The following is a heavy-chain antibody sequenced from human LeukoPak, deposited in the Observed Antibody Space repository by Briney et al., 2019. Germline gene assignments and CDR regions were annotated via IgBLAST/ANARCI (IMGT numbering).Heavy chain of an antibody. Sequence: GGSLRLSCAASGFTFSSYGMHWVRQAPGKGLEWVAVISYDGSNKYYADSVKGRFTISRDNSKNTLYLHMNSLRAEDTAIYYCVRDNYSYRLDVWGQGTLVTVSS. CDR1: GFTFSSYG. D-gene: IGHD2-21*01. V-gene: IGHV3-30*03. CDR2: ISYDGSNK. J-gene: IGHJ4*02. CDR3: VRDNYSYRLDV.